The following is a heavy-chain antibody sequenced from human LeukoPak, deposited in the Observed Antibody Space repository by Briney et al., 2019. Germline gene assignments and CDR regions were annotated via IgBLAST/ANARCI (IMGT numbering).Heavy chain of an antibody. J-gene: IGHJ6*02. CDR3: ARGGGLDG. CDR2: INHNGNVN. V-gene: IGHV3-7*04. CDR1: GFTFSSYW. Sequence: GGSLRLSCAASGFTFSSYWMNWARQAPGKGLEWVSSINHNGNVNYYVDSLKGRFTISRDNPKNSLYLQMSNLRGEDMAVYFCARGGGLDGWGQGATVTVSS.